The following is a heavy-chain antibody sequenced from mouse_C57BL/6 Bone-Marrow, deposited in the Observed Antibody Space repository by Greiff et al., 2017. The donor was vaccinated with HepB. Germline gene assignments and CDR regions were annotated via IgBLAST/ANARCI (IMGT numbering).Heavy chain of an antibody. CDR3: ARSCGRDY. Sequence: VMLVESGAELVRPGTSVKMSCKASGYTFTNYWIGWAKQRPGHGLEWIGDIYPGGGYTNYNEKFKGKATLTADKSSSTAYMQFSSLTSEDSAIYYCARSCGRDYWGQGTTLTVSS. CDR2: IYPGGGYT. CDR1: GYTFTNYW. J-gene: IGHJ2*01. V-gene: IGHV1-63*01.